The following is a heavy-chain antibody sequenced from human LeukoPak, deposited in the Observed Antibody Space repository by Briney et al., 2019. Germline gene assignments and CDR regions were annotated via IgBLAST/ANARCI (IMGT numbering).Heavy chain of an antibody. J-gene: IGHJ4*02. Sequence: GGSLRPSCAGSGFTFSFYSLNWVRQAPGRGLEWVSFISGSGSDIFYADSVKGRFTISRDNAKNSVSLQMDSLRGDDTAVYYCARDIGGSYSAIDYWGQGTLVTVSS. CDR1: GFTFSFYS. D-gene: IGHD1-26*01. CDR2: ISGSGSDI. V-gene: IGHV3-21*05. CDR3: ARDIGGSYSAIDY.